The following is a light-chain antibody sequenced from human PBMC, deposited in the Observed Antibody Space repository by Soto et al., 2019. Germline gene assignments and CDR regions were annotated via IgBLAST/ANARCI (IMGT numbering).Light chain of an antibody. CDR3: SSYTSSSTLGX. CDR2: EVS. J-gene: IGLJ1*01. V-gene: IGLV2-14*01. Sequence: QSVLTQPASVSGSPGQSITISCTGTSSDVGGYNYVSWYQQHPGKAPKLMIYEVSNRPSGVSDRFSGSKSGNTASLTISGLQAEDEADYYCSSYTSSSTLGXFGTGTKVTVL. CDR1: SSDVGGYNY.